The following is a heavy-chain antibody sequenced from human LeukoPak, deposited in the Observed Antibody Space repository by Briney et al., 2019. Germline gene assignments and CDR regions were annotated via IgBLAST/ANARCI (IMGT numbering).Heavy chain of an antibody. J-gene: IGHJ4*02. CDR2: ISWNSGSI. V-gene: IGHV3-9*03. D-gene: IGHD3-10*01. CDR3: ARSKTNGDTSFGELLYPAYFDY. Sequence: PGGSLRLSCAATGFTFDDYAMHWVRQAPGKGLEWVSGISWNSGSIGYADSVKGRFTISRDNAKNSLYLQMNSLRAEDMALYYCARSKTNGDTSFGELLYPAYFDYWGQGTLVTVST. CDR1: GFTFDDYA.